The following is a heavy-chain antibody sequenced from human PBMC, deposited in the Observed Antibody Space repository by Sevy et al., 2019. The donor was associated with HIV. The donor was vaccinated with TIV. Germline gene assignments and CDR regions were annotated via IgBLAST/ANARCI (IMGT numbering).Heavy chain of an antibody. J-gene: IGHJ2*01. Sequence: GGSLRLSCAASGFTFSSYAMHWVRQAPGKGLEWVAVISYDGSNKYYADSVKGRFTISRDNSKNTLYLQMNSLRAEDTAVYYCARETAYYSLDWDFDLWGRGTLVTVSS. CDR3: ARETAYYSLDWDFDL. D-gene: IGHD3-10*01. V-gene: IGHV3-30-3*01. CDR1: GFTFSSYA. CDR2: ISYDGSNK.